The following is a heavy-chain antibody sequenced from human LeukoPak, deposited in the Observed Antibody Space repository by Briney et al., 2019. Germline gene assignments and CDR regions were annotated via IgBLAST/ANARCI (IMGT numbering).Heavy chain of an antibody. Sequence: SVKVSCKASGGTFSSYAISWVRQAPGQGLEWMGGIIPIFGTASYAQKFQGRVTITADESTSTAYMELSSLRSEDTAVYYCARGSEGLSPRRDYGDYVFVRWGQGTLVTVSS. CDR1: GGTFSSYA. J-gene: IGHJ4*02. D-gene: IGHD4-17*01. V-gene: IGHV1-69*13. CDR2: IIPIFGTA. CDR3: ARGSEGLSPRRDYGDYVFVR.